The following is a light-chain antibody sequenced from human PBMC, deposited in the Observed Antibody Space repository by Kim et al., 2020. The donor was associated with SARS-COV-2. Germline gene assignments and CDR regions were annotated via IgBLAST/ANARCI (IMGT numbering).Light chain of an antibody. CDR2: DAS. CDR3: HQYSNWPPGT. Sequence: EIVMTQSPATLSVSPGERATLSCRASQSVSSNLAWYQQKPGQAPRLLIYDASTRSTDIPARFSGSGSGTEFTLTISSLQSEDFAVYYCHQYSNWPPGTFGQGTKVDIK. J-gene: IGKJ1*01. CDR1: QSVSSN. V-gene: IGKV3-15*01.